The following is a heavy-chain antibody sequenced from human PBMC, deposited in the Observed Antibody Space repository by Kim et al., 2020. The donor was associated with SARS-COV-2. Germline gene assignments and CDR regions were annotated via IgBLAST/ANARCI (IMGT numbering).Heavy chain of an antibody. CDR3: ARDSYHRGDSSGYGDYYYYYGMNV. CDR1: GFTVSSNY. CDR2: IYSGGST. J-gene: IGHJ6*02. V-gene: IGHV3-53*01. Sequence: GGSLRLSCAASGFTVSSNYMSWVRQAPGKGLEWVSVIYSGGSTYYADSVKGRFTISRDNSKNTMYLQMNSLSAEDTAVYYCARDSYHRGDSSGYGDYYYYYGMNVWGQGTTVTVSS. D-gene: IGHD3-22*01.